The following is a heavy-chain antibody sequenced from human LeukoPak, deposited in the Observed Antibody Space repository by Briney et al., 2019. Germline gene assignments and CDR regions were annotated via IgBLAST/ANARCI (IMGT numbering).Heavy chain of an antibody. CDR3: ARAKGLIAAAGNYGMDV. CDR2: ISSSSSYI. Sequence: GGSLRLSCAASGFTFSSYSMNWVRQAPGKGLEWVSSISSSSSYIYYADSVKGRFTISRDNAKNSLYPQMNSLRAEDTAVYYCARAKGLIAAAGNYGMDVWGQGTTVTVSS. J-gene: IGHJ6*02. V-gene: IGHV3-21*01. CDR1: GFTFSSYS. D-gene: IGHD6-13*01.